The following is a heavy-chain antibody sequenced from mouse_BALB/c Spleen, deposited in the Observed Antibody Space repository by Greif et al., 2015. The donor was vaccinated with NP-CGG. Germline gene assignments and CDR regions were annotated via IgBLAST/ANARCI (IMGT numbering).Heavy chain of an antibody. CDR1: GFTFSSYG. CDR2: ISSGGSYT. Sequence: EVKLVESGGDLVKPGGSLKLSCAASGFTFSSYGMSWVRQTPDKRLEWVATISSGGSYTYYPDSVKGRFTISGDNAKNTLYLQRSSLKSEDTAMYYCARRDGNPWFAYWGQGTLVTVSA. CDR3: ARRDGNPWFAY. D-gene: IGHD2-3*01. V-gene: IGHV5-6*02. J-gene: IGHJ3*01.